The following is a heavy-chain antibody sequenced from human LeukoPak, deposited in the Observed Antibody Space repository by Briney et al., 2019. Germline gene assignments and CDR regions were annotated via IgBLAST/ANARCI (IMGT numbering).Heavy chain of an antibody. D-gene: IGHD6-19*01. V-gene: IGHV4-34*01. CDR2: INHSGST. J-gene: IGHJ4*02. CDR3: ARLRYSSGGRGY. CDR1: GGSFSGYY. Sequence: SETLSLTCAVYGGSFSGYYWSWIRQPPGKGLEWIGEINHSGSTNYNPSLKSRVTIPVDTSKNQFSLKLSSVTAADTAVYYCARLRYSSGGRGYWGQGTLVTVSS.